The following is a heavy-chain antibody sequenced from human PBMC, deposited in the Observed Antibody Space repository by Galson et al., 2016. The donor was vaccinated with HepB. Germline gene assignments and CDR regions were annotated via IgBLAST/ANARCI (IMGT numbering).Heavy chain of an antibody. CDR1: GYSFTPYW. J-gene: IGHJ4*02. CDR3: ARRKNYAPDY. CDR2: IYPGDSDT. D-gene: IGHD1-7*01. Sequence: QSGAEVTKPGESLKLSCKASGYSFTPYWIGWVRQVPGKGLEWVGIIYPGDSDTRYSPSFQGQVTTSADRSISTAYLQWSSLKASDTAMYYCARRKNYAPDYWGQGTLVTVSS. V-gene: IGHV5-51*01.